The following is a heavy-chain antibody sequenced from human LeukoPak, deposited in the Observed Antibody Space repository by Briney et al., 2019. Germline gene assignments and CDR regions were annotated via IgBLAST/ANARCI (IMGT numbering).Heavy chain of an antibody. CDR2: INHSGST. V-gene: IGHV4-34*01. CDR3: ARGPWGYCSSTTCPNWFDP. Sequence: SETLSLTCAVYGGSFSGYYWSWIRQPPGKGLEWIGEINHSGSTNYNASLKSRVTISVDTSKNQLSLKLGSVTAADTAVYYCARGPWGYCSSTTCPNWFDPWGQGTLVTVSS. D-gene: IGHD2-2*01. CDR1: GGSFSGYY. J-gene: IGHJ5*02.